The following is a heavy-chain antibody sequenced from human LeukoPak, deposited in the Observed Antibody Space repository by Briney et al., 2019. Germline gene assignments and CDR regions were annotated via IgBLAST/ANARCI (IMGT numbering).Heavy chain of an antibody. J-gene: IGHJ4*02. CDR1: GYTFTSYG. V-gene: IGHV1-18*01. Sequence: ASVKVSCKASGYTFTSYGISWVRQAPGQGLQWMGWISGYSGNTDSAQKLQGRVTMTTDTSTSTAYMELRSLRSDDTAVYYCAREVQSYGLDYWGQGTLVTVSS. CDR3: AREVQSYGLDY. D-gene: IGHD3-16*01. CDR2: ISGYSGNT.